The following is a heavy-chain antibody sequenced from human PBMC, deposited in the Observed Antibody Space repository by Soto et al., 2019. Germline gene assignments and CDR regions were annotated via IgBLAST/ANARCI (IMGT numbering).Heavy chain of an antibody. Sequence: GGSLSLSCAASGFTFSSYAMHWVRQAPGKGLEWVAVISYDGSNKYYADSVKGRFTISRDNSKNTLYLQMNSLRAEDTAVYYCARDDFNYYFDYWGQGTLVTVSS. D-gene: IGHD2-21*02. V-gene: IGHV3-30-3*01. J-gene: IGHJ4*02. CDR2: ISYDGSNK. CDR3: ARDDFNYYFDY. CDR1: GFTFSSYA.